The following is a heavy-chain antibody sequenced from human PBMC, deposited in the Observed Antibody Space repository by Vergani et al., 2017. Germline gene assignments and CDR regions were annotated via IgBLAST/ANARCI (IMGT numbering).Heavy chain of an antibody. CDR2: IDTKSGDT. CDR3: VRRTDGCRGAVCYSAPVYMDV. D-gene: IGHD2-21*01. Sequence: QVQLVQSGSEVKKPGASMKVSCKASGYIFTDYYIHWVRQAPGQGPEWMGWIDTKSGDTSYAQQFQGRVTMTRVPSLRSAYMDLGRLTSDDSAVYYCVRRTDGCRGAVCYSAPVYMDVWGEGTTVTVS. J-gene: IGHJ6*03. CDR1: GYIFTDYY. V-gene: IGHV1-2*02.